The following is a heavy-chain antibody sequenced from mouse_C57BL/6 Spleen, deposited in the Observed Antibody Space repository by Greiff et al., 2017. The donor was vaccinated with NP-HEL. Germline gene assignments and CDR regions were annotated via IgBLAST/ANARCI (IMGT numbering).Heavy chain of an antibody. J-gene: IGHJ4*01. CDR1: GYTFTSYT. Sequence: QVQLKQSGAELARPGASVKMSCKASGYTFTSYTMHWVKQRPGQGLEWIGYINPSSGYTKYNQKFKDKATLTADKSSSTAYMQLSSLTSEDSAVYYCASPITGTEAMDYWGQGTSVTVSS. CDR2: INPSSGYT. CDR3: ASPITGTEAMDY. V-gene: IGHV1-4*01. D-gene: IGHD4-1*01.